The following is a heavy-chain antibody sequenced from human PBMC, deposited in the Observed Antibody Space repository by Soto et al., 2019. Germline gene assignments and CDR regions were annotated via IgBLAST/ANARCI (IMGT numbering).Heavy chain of an antibody. CDR3: GSESYGGEFDY. CDR2: INAGNGNT. Sequence: ASLKVSCKASGYPFTSYAIHWVRQAPGQRLEWMGWINAGNGNTKYSQKFQGRVTITRDTSASTAYMELSSLRSEDTAVYYCGSESYGGEFDYWGQGTLVTVSS. V-gene: IGHV1-3*01. CDR1: GYPFTSYA. D-gene: IGHD4-17*01. J-gene: IGHJ4*02.